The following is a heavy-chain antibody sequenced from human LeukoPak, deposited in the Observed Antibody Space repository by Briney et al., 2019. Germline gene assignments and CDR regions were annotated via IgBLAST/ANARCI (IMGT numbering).Heavy chain of an antibody. J-gene: IGHJ4*02. D-gene: IGHD1-26*01. V-gene: IGHV4-39*01. Sequence: SETLSLTCAVSGGSISSGGYSWGWIRQPPGKGLEWIGSIYYSGSTYYNPSLKSRVTISVDTSKNQFSLKLSSVTAADTAVYYCARMSGSYYYYFDYWGQGTLVTVSS. CDR3: ARMSGSYYYYFDY. CDR1: GGSISSGGYS. CDR2: IYYSGST.